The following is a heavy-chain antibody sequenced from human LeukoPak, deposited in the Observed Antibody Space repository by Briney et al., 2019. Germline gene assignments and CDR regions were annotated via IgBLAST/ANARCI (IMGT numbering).Heavy chain of an antibody. CDR2: INSDGSSA. Sequence: GGSLRLSCEASGLTFRSYWMHWVRQAPGKGLVWVSRINSDGSSATYADPVKGRFTISRDNAKNTLYLQMNSLRAEDTAVYYCASWFGGHYYDSAWGQGTLVTVSS. CDR1: GLTFRSYW. V-gene: IGHV3-74*01. D-gene: IGHD3-22*01. CDR3: ASWFGGHYYDSA. J-gene: IGHJ5*02.